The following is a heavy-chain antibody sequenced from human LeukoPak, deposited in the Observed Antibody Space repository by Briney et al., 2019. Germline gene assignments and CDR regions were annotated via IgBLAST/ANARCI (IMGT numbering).Heavy chain of an antibody. D-gene: IGHD2-15*01. CDR1: GFTFGDFP. CDR3: TRGSGRFEY. J-gene: IGHJ4*02. Sequence: PGGSLRLSCAGSGFTFGDFPLTWVRQAPGKGLEWDGYIRAKAYGGTTEYAASVKGRFIISRDDSKRIAYLQMNSPQTEDTGIYYCTRGSGRFEYWGQGALVTVSS. CDR2: IRAKAYGGTT. V-gene: IGHV3-49*04.